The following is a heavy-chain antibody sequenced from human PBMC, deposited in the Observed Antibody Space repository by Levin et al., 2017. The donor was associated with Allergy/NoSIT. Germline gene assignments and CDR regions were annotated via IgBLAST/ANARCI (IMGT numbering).Heavy chain of an antibody. Sequence: GESLKISCKVSGYTLTELSMHWVRQAPGKGLEWMGGFDPEDGETIYAQKFQGRVTMTEDTSTDTAYMELSSLRSEDTAVYYCATQIYSSSWYVQYFQHWGQGTLVTVSS. D-gene: IGHD6-13*01. CDR1: GYTLTELS. CDR3: ATQIYSSSWYVQYFQH. CDR2: FDPEDGET. V-gene: IGHV1-24*01. J-gene: IGHJ1*01.